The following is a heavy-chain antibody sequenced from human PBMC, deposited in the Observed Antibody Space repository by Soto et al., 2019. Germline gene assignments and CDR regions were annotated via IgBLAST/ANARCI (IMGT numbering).Heavy chain of an antibody. D-gene: IGHD3-22*01. V-gene: IGHV3-21*01. CDR1: GFTFSSYS. Sequence: TGGSLRLSCAASGFTFSSYSMTWVRQAPGKGLEWVSSISSSSSYTYYADSVKGRFTISRDDAKNSLYLQMNSLRAEDKAVYYCARGLHRYYYDSSGHAQYFQHWGQGTLVTVSS. CDR2: ISSSSSYT. CDR3: ARGLHRYYYDSSGHAQYFQH. J-gene: IGHJ1*01.